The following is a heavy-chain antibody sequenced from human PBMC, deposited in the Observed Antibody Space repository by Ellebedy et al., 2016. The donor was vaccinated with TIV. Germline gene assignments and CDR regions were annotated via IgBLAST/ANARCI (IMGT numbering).Heavy chain of an antibody. J-gene: IGHJ4*02. D-gene: IGHD4-17*01. V-gene: IGHV3-23*01. CDR1: GFTFSSYW. Sequence: PGGSLRLSCAASGFTFSSYWMSWVRQAPGKGLEWVSTITGGGDNTYYADSVKGRFTISRDNSKNTLYLQMNSLRAADTAVYYCAKDLYGDYVVDYWGQGTLVTVSS. CDR3: AKDLYGDYVVDY. CDR2: ITGGGDNT.